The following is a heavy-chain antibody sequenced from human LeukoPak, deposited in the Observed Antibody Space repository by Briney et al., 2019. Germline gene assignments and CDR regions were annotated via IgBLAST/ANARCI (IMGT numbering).Heavy chain of an antibody. CDR2: IESNGNEK. D-gene: IGHD2-2*01. CDR1: GFTFSDYT. Sequence: QPGGSLRLFCAVSGFTFSDYTMNWVRQAPGKGLEWVASIESNGNEKYSSDSLKDRFTISRDNSKNTLYLQLNTVRPEDTAVFYCARGVTSLPQGPYHFDYWGQGILITVSS. J-gene: IGHJ4*02. V-gene: IGHV3-30*02. CDR3: ARGVTSLPQGPYHFDY.